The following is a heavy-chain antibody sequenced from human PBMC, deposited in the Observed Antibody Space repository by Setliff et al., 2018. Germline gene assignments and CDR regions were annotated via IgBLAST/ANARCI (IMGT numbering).Heavy chain of an antibody. D-gene: IGHD1-26*01. CDR3: ASRNSDGGPEYFQH. V-gene: IGHV4-59*10. Sequence: SSETLSLTCAAYGGTFSDYHWTWIRQSPEKGLEWIGRVYSNVGTNFNPSLKSRVTMSVDASKNQISLKLMSVTAADTAVYYCASRNSDGGPEYFQHWGQGALVTVSS. CDR2: VYSNVGT. CDR1: GGTFSDYH. J-gene: IGHJ1*01.